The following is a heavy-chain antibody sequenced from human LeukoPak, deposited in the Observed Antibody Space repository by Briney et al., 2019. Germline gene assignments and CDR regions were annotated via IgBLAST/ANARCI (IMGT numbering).Heavy chain of an antibody. CDR3: ARANYYDTSDYYRRGGYYYYMDV. Sequence: SETLSLTCTVSGDSISSSSSYSGCIRQPPGEGLEWIGSIYYSGSTYYNTSLKSRVTISVDTSKNQFSLQLNSMTAADTAVYYCARANYYDTSDYYRRGGYYYYMDVWGKGTTVTISS. CDR1: GDSISSSSSY. V-gene: IGHV4-39*01. D-gene: IGHD3-22*01. CDR2: IYYSGST. J-gene: IGHJ6*03.